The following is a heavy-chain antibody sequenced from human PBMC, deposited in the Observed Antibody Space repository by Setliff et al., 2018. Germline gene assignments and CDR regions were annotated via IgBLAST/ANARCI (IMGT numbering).Heavy chain of an antibody. D-gene: IGHD6-6*01. CDR2: INHRGST. V-gene: IGHV4-34*01. CDR1: GGSFSGYY. J-gene: IGHJ4*02. Sequence: SETLSLTCAVYGGSFSGYYWSWIRQPPGKGLEWVGEINHRGSTTYNPSLKSRVTISVDTSKNQFSLKVTSVTAADTSVYFCARGRNVAARLLDSWGQGTLVTVSS. CDR3: ARGRNVAARLLDS.